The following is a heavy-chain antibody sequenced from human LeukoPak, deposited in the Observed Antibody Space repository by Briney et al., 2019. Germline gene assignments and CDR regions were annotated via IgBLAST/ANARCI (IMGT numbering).Heavy chain of an antibody. V-gene: IGHV1-8*01. D-gene: IGHD4/OR15-4a*01. CDR2: MNPNSGNT. J-gene: IGHJ4*02. CDR3: ARDRSPAPGRDYGRGHFDY. Sequence: ASVKVSCKASGYTFTSYDINWVRQATGQGLEWMGWMNPNSGNTGYAQKFQGRVTMTRDTSISTAYMELSRLRSDDTAVYYCARDRSPAPGRDYGRGHFDYWGQGTLVTVSS. CDR1: GYTFTSYD.